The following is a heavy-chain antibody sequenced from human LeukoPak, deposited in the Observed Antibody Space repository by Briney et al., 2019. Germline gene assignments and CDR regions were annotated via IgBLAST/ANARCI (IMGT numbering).Heavy chain of an antibody. J-gene: IGHJ6*02. D-gene: IGHD6-19*01. CDR1: GFTFSSYA. CDR2: ISGSGGST. CDR3: ARDYSSGWSFVTYYYYGMDV. Sequence: GGSLRLSCAASGFTFSSYAMSWVRQAPGKGLEWVSAISGSGGSTYYADSVKGRFTISRDNSKNTLYLQMNSLRAEDTAVYYCARDYSSGWSFVTYYYYGMDVWGQGTTVTVSS. V-gene: IGHV3-23*01.